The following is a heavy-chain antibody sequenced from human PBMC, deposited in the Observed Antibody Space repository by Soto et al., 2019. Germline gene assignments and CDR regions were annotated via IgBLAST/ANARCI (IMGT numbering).Heavy chain of an antibody. CDR3: AKKDSAARRNRYHYYYMDV. D-gene: IGHD6-6*01. J-gene: IGHJ6*03. CDR1: GFTFSSYG. Sequence: HPGGSLRLSCAASGFTFSSYGMHWVRQAPGKGLEWVAVISYDGSNKYYADSVKGRFTISRDNSKNTLYLQMNSLRAEDTAVYYCAKKDSAARRNRYHYYYMDVWGKGTTVTVSS. CDR2: ISYDGSNK. V-gene: IGHV3-30*18.